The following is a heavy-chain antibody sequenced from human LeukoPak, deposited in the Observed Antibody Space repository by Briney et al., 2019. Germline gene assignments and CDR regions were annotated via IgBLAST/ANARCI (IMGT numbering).Heavy chain of an antibody. D-gene: IGHD4-17*01. V-gene: IGHV3-53*01. CDR1: GFTFSSYS. CDR2: TYTEITT. CDR3: ARDPGADYGYYYYYGMDV. J-gene: IGHJ6*02. Sequence: GGSLRLSCAASGFTFSSYSMNWVRQAPGKGLEWVSTTYTEITTYYADSVKGRFTISRDNSKNTLYLQMNSLRAEDTAVYYCARDPGADYGYYYYYGMDVWGQGTTVTVSS.